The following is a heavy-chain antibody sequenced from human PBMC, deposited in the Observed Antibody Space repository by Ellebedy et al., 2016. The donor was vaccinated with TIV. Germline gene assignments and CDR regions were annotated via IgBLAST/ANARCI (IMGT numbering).Heavy chain of an antibody. CDR3: ARVEVGAYKGVYFDY. Sequence: GESLKISCAASGFTFSNYAMAWVRQAPGRGLEWVSAIGPWTDYTFYANSVKGRFTFSRDNSKNTLYLQMNSLRAEDTAVYYCARVEVGAYKGVYFDYWGQGTLVTVSS. CDR1: GFTFSNYA. J-gene: IGHJ4*02. CDR2: IGPWTDYT. V-gene: IGHV3-23*01. D-gene: IGHD1-26*01.